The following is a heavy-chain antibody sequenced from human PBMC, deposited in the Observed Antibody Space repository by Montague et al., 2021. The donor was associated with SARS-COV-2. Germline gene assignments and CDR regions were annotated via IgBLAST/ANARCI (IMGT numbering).Heavy chain of an antibody. D-gene: IGHD3-10*01. CDR1: GFYA. CDR2: ISGSGGNT. Sequence: SLRLSCAASGFYAMSCVRQAPGQGLEWVSVISGSGGNTYYADSVKGRFTISRDNSKNTLYLQLNSLRAEDTAVYYCAKAQSMDRGVYFDYWGQGTLVTVSS. V-gene: IGHV3-23*01. CDR3: AKAQSMDRGVYFDY. J-gene: IGHJ4*02.